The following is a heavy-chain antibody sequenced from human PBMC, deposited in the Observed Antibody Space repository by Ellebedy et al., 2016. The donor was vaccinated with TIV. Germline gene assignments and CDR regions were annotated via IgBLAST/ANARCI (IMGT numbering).Heavy chain of an antibody. J-gene: IGHJ4*02. Sequence: GESLKISXVASGLSVSDNYMSWVRQAPGKGLEWVSVLYSGGSTYYPDSVKGRFTISRDNSNNTLHLQMNSLRAEDTAVYYCARGGAYDSSDYWGQGTLVTVSS. V-gene: IGHV3-53*01. CDR2: LYSGGST. CDR1: GLSVSDNY. D-gene: IGHD5-12*01. CDR3: ARGGAYDSSDY.